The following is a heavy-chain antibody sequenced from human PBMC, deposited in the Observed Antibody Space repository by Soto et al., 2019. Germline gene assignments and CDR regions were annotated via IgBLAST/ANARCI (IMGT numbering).Heavy chain of an antibody. Sequence: PSETLSLTCTGSGGSISSYYWSWIRQPPGKGLEWIGYIYYSGSTNYNPSLKSRVTISVDTSKNQFSLKLSSVTAADTAVYYCARRRYDFWSGYLDYWGQGTLVTVSS. D-gene: IGHD3-3*01. CDR3: ARRRYDFWSGYLDY. CDR2: IYYSGST. V-gene: IGHV4-59*01. J-gene: IGHJ4*02. CDR1: GGSISSYY.